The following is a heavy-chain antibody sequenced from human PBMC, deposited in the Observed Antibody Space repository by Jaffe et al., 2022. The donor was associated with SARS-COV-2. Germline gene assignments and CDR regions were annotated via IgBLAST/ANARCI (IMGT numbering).Heavy chain of an antibody. D-gene: IGHD3-10*01. Sequence: EVQLLESGGGLVQPGGSLRLSCAASGFTFSNFAMTWVLQAPGKGLEWVSSISGSGTSSFYADSVEGRFSISRDNSKNTLYLQLNSLRAEDTAIYYCAKEDRYGTGISHFDYWGQGIPVTVSS. CDR1: GFTFSNFA. V-gene: IGHV3-23*01. J-gene: IGHJ4*02. CDR2: ISGSGTSS. CDR3: AKEDRYGTGISHFDY.